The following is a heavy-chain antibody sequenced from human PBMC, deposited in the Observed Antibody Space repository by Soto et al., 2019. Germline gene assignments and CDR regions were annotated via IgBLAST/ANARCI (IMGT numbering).Heavy chain of an antibody. CDR3: AGEDYDFWSDDYYYGMYV. CDR1: GGTFSSYA. CDR2: IIPIFGTA. D-gene: IGHD3-3*01. Sequence: AVKFSCKASGGTFSSYAISWVRQAPGQGLDCMGGIIPIFGTANYAQKFQGRVTITADESTSTAYMELSSLRSEDAAVYYCAGEDYDFWSDDYYYGMYVWG. V-gene: IGHV1-69*13. J-gene: IGHJ6*04.